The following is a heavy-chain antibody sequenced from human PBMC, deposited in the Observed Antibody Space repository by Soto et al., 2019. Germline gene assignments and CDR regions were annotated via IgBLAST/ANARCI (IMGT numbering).Heavy chain of an antibody. CDR3: ARGTLSRYSPGEEGFAFDI. V-gene: IGHV3-66*01. D-gene: IGHD2-2*02. Sequence: EVQLVESGGGLVQPGGSLRLSCAASGFTVSINYMSWVRQAPGKGLECVSVIYSGGRTNYADSVKGRFTISRDNSKNTLYLQMNSLRAEDTAVYYCARGTLSRYSPGEEGFAFDIWGQGTMVTLPS. J-gene: IGHJ3*02. CDR2: IYSGGRT. CDR1: GFTVSINY.